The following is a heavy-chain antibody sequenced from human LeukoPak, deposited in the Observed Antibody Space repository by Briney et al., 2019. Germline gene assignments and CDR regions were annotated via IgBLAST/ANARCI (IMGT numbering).Heavy chain of an antibody. CDR2: ISGSGGST. CDR1: GFTFTIYA. CDR3: ARDLKTWSSSWYGTVDY. V-gene: IGHV3-23*01. J-gene: IGHJ4*02. Sequence: PGGSLRLSCAASGFTFTIYAMSWVRQAPGKGLGWVSTISGSGGSTHYADSVKGRFTISRDNSKNTLYLQMNSLRAEDTAVYYCARDLKTWSSSWYGTVDYWGQGTLVTVSS. D-gene: IGHD6-13*01.